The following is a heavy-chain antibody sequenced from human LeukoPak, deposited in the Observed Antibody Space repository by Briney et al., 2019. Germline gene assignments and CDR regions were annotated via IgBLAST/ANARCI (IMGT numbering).Heavy chain of an antibody. CDR1: GGSISSYY. Sequence: SETLSLTCTVSGGSISSYYWSWIRQPPGKGLEWIGYIYTSGSTNYNPSLKSRVTISVDTSKNQFSLKLSSVTAADTAVYYRARRTQTDAFDIWGQGTMVTVSS. CDR3: ARRTQTDAFDI. CDR2: IYTSGST. V-gene: IGHV4-4*09. J-gene: IGHJ3*02.